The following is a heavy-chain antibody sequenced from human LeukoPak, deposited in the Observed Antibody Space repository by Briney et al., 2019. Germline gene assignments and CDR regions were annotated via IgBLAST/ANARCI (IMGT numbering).Heavy chain of an antibody. Sequence: SGGSLRLSCAASGFTFSSYSMNWVRQAPGKGLEWVSSISSSSSYIYYADSVKGRFTISRDNAKNSLYLQMNSLRAEDTAVYYCASVANYDFWSGYHFDYWGQGTLVTVSS. CDR2: ISSSSSYI. V-gene: IGHV3-21*01. CDR3: ASVANYDFWSGYHFDY. J-gene: IGHJ4*02. D-gene: IGHD3-3*01. CDR1: GFTFSSYS.